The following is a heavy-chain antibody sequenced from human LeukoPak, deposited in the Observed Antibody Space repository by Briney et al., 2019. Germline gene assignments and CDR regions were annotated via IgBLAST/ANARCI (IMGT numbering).Heavy chain of an antibody. CDR2: ISSSSSYI. J-gene: IGHJ4*02. V-gene: IGHV3-21*04. Sequence: GGSLRLSCAASGFTFSSYSMNWVRQAPGKGLEWVSSISSSSSYIYYADSVKGRFTISRDNAKNSLYLQMNSLRAEDTALYYCARYLSGGYYDYWGQGTLVTVSS. D-gene: IGHD3-22*01. CDR3: ARYLSGGYYDY. CDR1: GFTFSSYS.